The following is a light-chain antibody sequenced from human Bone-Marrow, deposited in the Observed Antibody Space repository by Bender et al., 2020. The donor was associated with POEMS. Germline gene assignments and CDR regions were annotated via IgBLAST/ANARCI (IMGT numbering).Light chain of an antibody. Sequence: QSVLTQPPSVSGAPGQRVTISCTGSSSNIGAGYEVHWYQQLPGTAPKLLIQDNTNRPSGVPARFSASKSGASASLAIAGLQAEDEATYYCSSYAAYNDFVVFGGGTKLSVL. CDR1: SSNIGAGYE. CDR3: SSYAAYNDFVV. CDR2: DNT. V-gene: IGLV1-40*01. J-gene: IGLJ2*01.